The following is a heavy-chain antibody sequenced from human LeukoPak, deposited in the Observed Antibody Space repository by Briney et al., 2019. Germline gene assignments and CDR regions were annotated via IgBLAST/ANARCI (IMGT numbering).Heavy chain of an antibody. CDR2: MNPNSDNT. CDR3: ARDLGELLNWFDP. Sequence: ASVKVSCKASGYTFTSYDINWVRQATGQGLEWMGWMNPNSDNTGYAQKFQGRVTMTRNTSISTAYMELSSLRSEDTAVYYCARDLGELLNWFDPWGQGTLVAVSS. D-gene: IGHD3-10*01. V-gene: IGHV1-8*01. CDR1: GYTFTSYD. J-gene: IGHJ5*02.